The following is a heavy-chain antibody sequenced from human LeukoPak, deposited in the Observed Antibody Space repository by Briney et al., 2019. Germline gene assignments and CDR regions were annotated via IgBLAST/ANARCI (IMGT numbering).Heavy chain of an antibody. V-gene: IGHV3-33*01. D-gene: IGHD3-22*01. CDR1: GFTFSNYA. J-gene: IGHJ5*02. Sequence: GGSLRLSCAASGFTFSNYAMHWVRQAPGKGLEWVAIIWYDGSNKYYGDSVKGRFTISRDNSKNTLYLQMNSLRVEDTAVYYCARSGYSSGFNWFDPWGQGTLVTVSS. CDR2: IWYDGSNK. CDR3: ARSGYSSGFNWFDP.